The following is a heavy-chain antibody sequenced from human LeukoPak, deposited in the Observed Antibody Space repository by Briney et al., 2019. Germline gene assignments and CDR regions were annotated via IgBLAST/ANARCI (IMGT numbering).Heavy chain of an antibody. J-gene: IGHJ4*02. V-gene: IGHV4-30-4*08. Sequence: PSQTLSLTCAVSGGSISSGSYYWSWIRQPPGKGLEWIGYIYYSGSTYYNPSLKSRVTISVDTSKNQFSLKLSSVTAADTAVYYCARVDTAVIGYYFDYWGQGTLVTVSS. CDR1: GGSISSGSYY. CDR3: ARVDTAVIGYYFDY. CDR2: IYYSGST. D-gene: IGHD5-18*01.